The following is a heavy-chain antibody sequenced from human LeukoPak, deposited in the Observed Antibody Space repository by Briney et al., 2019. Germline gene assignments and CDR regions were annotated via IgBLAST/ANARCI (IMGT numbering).Heavy chain of an antibody. CDR3: ARDDGSGSPDY. CDR1: GFTFSSYS. J-gene: IGHJ4*02. V-gene: IGHV3-21*01. Sequence: PRGSLRLSCAASGFTFSSYSMNWVRQAPGKGLEWVSSISSSSSYIYYADSVKGRFTISRDNAKNSLYLQMNSLRTEDTAVYYCARDDGSGSPDYWGQGTLVTVSS. D-gene: IGHD3-10*01. CDR2: ISSSSSYI.